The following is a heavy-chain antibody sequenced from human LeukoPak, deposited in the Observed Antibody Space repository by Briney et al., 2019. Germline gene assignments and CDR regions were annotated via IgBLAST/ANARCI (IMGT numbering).Heavy chain of an antibody. J-gene: IGHJ4*02. CDR3: AKQLGYCSDGSCYFPY. Sequence: GGSLRLSCAASRFTFSAYYMSWVRQAPGKGLEWVSAISNNGGYTYYADSVQGRFTISRDNSKSTLCLQMNSLRAEDTAVYYCAKQLGYCSDGSCYFPYWGQGTLVTVSS. V-gene: IGHV3-23*01. D-gene: IGHD2-15*01. CDR1: RFTFSAYY. CDR2: ISNNGGYT.